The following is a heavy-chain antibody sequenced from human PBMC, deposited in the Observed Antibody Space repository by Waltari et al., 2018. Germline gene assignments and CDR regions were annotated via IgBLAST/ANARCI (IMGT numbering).Heavy chain of an antibody. V-gene: IGHV1-2*06. CDR2: INPNSGGT. CDR1: GYTFTGYY. Sequence: QVQLVQSGAEVKKPGASVKVSCKASGYTFTGYYMHWVRQAPGQGLEWMGRINPNSGGTNYAQKFQGRVTMTRDTSISTAYMELSRLRSDDTAVYYCARDLLWDQSSSSSNWDDYWGQGTLVTVSS. J-gene: IGHJ4*02. D-gene: IGHD6-6*01. CDR3: ARDLLWDQSSSSSNWDDY.